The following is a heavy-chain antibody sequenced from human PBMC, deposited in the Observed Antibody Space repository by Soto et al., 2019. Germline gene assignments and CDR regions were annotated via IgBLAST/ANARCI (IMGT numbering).Heavy chain of an antibody. CDR3: ARVYDLRSGYSAPFDD. Sequence: QVQLVESGGGLVMPGGSLRLSCAASGFTFSDHYMSWIRQAPGKGLEWVSYISSSGTTIYADSVRGRFTISRDNAKNSLYLQMNSLRVEDTAVYYCARVYDLRSGYSAPFDDWGQGTLVTVSS. D-gene: IGHD3-3*01. J-gene: IGHJ4*02. V-gene: IGHV3-11*04. CDR1: GFTFSDHY. CDR2: ISSSGTTI.